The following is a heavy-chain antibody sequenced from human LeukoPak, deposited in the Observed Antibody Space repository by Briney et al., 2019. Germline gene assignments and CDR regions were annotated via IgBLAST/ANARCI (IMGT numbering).Heavy chain of an antibody. Sequence: GESLKISCKGSGYNFTTYWIAWVRQMPGKGLEWMGIINPGDSDFRYSPSFQGQVTISADKSITTAYLQWSSLKASDTAMYYCARGYCSGGTCRYVTKYFDYWGQGTLVTVSS. D-gene: IGHD2-15*01. V-gene: IGHV5-51*01. CDR1: GYNFTTYW. J-gene: IGHJ4*02. CDR2: INPGDSDF. CDR3: ARGYCSGGTCRYVTKYFDY.